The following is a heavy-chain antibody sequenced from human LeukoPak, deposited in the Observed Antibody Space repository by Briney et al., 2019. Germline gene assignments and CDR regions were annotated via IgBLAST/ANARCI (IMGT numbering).Heavy chain of an antibody. CDR2: TYYRSKLYN. J-gene: IGHJ4*02. CDR1: GDILSSHNGA. Sequence: SHTLSPPCAISGDILSSHNGAWNWIRQSPSRGLEWQQRTYYRSKLYNDYAGSLMSRITISPDTSKNQFSLQVYSVTPEDTAVYYCARDVGTTGWHTYDFWGQGTLVTVSS. CDR3: ARDVGTTGWHTYDF. D-gene: IGHD1-1*01. V-gene: IGHV6-1*01.